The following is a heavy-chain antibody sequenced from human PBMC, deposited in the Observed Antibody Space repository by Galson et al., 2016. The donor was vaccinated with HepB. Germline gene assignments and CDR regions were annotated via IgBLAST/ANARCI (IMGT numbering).Heavy chain of an antibody. D-gene: IGHD2-15*01. Sequence: ETLSLSCTVSGGSISNWYWSWVRQPAGKGLEWLGRIYPTGSTNYNPSLKSRVTMSVDTSKNQISLKLASVTAADTAVYYCATGSGDFDHWGQGTLVTVSS. V-gene: IGHV4-4*07. J-gene: IGHJ4*02. CDR1: GGSISNWY. CDR3: ATGSGDFDH. CDR2: IYPTGST.